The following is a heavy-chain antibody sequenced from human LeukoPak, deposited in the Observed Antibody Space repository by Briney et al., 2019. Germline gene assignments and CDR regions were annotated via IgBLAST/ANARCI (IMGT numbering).Heavy chain of an antibody. J-gene: IGHJ4*02. CDR2: ISYDGSNK. D-gene: IGHD1-26*01. V-gene: IGHV3-30*03. Sequence: GGSLRLSCAASGFTFSSYGMHWVRQAPGKGLEWVAVISYDGSNKYYADSVKGRFTISRDNSKNTLYLQMNTLRADDTAVYFCATDPATVGVTTRDYWGQGTPVTVSS. CDR1: GFTFSSYG. CDR3: ATDPATVGVTTRDY.